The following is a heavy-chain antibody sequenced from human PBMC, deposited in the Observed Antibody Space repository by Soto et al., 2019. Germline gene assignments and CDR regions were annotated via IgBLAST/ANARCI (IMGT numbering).Heavy chain of an antibody. CDR1: GFSLSNARMG. CDR3: ARMVRYSDQDYDFWSGYLDYYYGMDV. D-gene: IGHD3-3*01. CDR2: IFSNDEK. V-gene: IGHV2-26*01. J-gene: IGHJ6*02. Sequence: QVTLKESGPVLVKPTETLTLTCTVSGFSLSNARMGVSWIRQPPGKALEWLAHIFSNDEKSYSTSLKSRLTISPNTAKSQVVLTMTNMDPVDTATYYCARMVRYSDQDYDFWSGYLDYYYGMDVWGQGTTVTVSS.